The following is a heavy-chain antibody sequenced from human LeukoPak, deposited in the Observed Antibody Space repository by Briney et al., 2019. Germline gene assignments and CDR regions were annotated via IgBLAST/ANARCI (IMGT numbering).Heavy chain of an antibody. CDR2: INPSGGST. J-gene: IGHJ6*02. Sequence: ASVKVSCKASGYTFTSYYMHWVRQAPGQGLEWMGIINPSGGSTSYAQKFQGRVTMTRDTSTSTVYMELSSLRSEDTAVYYCARAPRAAERYYYYYGMDVWGQGTTVTVSS. D-gene: IGHD6-13*01. CDR3: ARAPRAAERYYYYYGMDV. CDR1: GYTFTSYY. V-gene: IGHV1-46*01.